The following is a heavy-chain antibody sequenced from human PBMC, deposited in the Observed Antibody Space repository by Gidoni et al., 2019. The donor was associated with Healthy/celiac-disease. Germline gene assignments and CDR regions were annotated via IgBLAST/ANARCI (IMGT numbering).Heavy chain of an antibody. CDR3: TSLTVVVVAATGYYGMDV. CDR1: GLPFSGSA. D-gene: IGHD2-15*01. Sequence: EVQLVESGGGLVQPGVSLKLSCAASGLPFSGSAMPWVRQASGKGLEWVGRIRSKANSYATAYAASVKGRFTISRDDSKNTAYLQMNSLKTEDTAVYYCTSLTVVVVAATGYYGMDVWGQGTTVTVSS. V-gene: IGHV3-73*02. J-gene: IGHJ6*02. CDR2: IRSKANSYAT.